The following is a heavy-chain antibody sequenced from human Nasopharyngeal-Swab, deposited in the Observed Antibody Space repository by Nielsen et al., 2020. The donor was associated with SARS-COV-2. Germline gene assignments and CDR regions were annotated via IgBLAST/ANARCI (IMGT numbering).Heavy chain of an antibody. V-gene: IGHV3-48*04. J-gene: IGHJ6*02. CDR1: GFTFSSYS. Sequence: GGSLRLSCAASGFTFSSYSLNWVRQAPGKGLEWVSYISSTSTIYHADSVKGRFTISRDNAKNSLYLQMNSLRAEDTAVYYCARDQTTVTTSPYYYGMDVWGQGTTVTVSS. D-gene: IGHD4-17*01. CDR3: ARDQTTVTTSPYYYGMDV. CDR2: ISSTSTI.